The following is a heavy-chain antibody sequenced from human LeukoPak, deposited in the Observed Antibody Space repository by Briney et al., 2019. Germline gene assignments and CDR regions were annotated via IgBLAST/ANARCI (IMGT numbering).Heavy chain of an antibody. Sequence: GGSLRLSCAASGFTFSSYAMSWVRQAPGKGLEWASTISGSDGSTYYADSVKGRFTISRDNAKNTLYLQMNSLRAEDTAVYYCARDYGEGGYYFDYWGQGTLVTVSS. CDR2: ISGSDGST. CDR1: GFTFSSYA. V-gene: IGHV3-23*01. CDR3: ARDYGEGGYYFDY. D-gene: IGHD4-17*01. J-gene: IGHJ4*02.